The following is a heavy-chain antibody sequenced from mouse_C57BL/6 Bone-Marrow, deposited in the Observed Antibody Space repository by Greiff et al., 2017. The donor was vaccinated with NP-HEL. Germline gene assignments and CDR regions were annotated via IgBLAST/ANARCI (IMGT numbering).Heavy chain of an antibody. V-gene: IGHV1-81*01. J-gene: IGHJ3*01. CDR2: IYPRSGNT. D-gene: IGHD1-1*01. Sequence: QVQLQQSGAELARPGASVKLSCKASGYTFTSYGISWVKQRTGQGLEWIGEIYPRSGNTYYNEKFKGKATLTADKSSSTAYMELRSLTSEDSAVYFCARDYGSSYQAWFACWGQGTRVTVSA. CDR1: GYTFTSYG. CDR3: ARDYGSSYQAWFAC.